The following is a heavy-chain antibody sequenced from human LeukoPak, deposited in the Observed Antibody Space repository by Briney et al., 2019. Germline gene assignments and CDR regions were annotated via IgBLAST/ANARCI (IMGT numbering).Heavy chain of an antibody. V-gene: IGHV3-23*01. J-gene: IGHJ4*02. Sequence: GGSLRLSCAASGFTFSSYAMSWVRQAPGKGLEWVSAISGSGGSTYYADSVKNRFTISRDNSKNTLYLQMNSLRAEDTAVYYCAKPPPYYDSSGYYYDYFDYWGQGTLVTVSS. D-gene: IGHD3-22*01. CDR1: GFTFSSYA. CDR2: ISGSGGST. CDR3: AKPPPYYDSSGYYYDYFDY.